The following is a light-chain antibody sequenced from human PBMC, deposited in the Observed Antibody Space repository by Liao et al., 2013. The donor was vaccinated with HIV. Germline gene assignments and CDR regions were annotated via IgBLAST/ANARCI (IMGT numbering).Light chain of an antibody. Sequence: SYVLTQPPSVSVAPGKTARITCGGNSIGSKSVHWYQQKPGQSPVLIIYQDTKRPSGIPEQFSGSNSGNTATLTINRVEVGDDADYYCQVWHTGSGHPVFGGGTKLTVL. CDR3: QVWHTGSGHPV. V-gene: IGLV3-21*04. CDR1: SIGSKS. CDR2: QDT. J-gene: IGLJ3*02.